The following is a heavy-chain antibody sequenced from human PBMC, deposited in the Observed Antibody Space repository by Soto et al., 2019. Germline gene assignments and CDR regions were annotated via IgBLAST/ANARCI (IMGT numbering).Heavy chain of an antibody. CDR2: ITPFNDNT. J-gene: IGHJ4*02. CDR1: GYTFTTYG. D-gene: IGHD4-17*01. V-gene: IGHV1-18*01. Sequence: QIHLVQSGGEVKKPGASVKVSCQTSGYTFTTYGISWVRQAPGQGLEWMGWITPFNDNTNYAQNLQGRVTMTTDTSTNTAYLELRSLTSDDTAVYYCASTDKGDYVTPLDNWGQGTLVTVSS. CDR3: ASTDKGDYVTPLDN.